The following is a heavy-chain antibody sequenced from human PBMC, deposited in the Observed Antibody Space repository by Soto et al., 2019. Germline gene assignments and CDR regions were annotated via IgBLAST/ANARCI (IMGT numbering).Heavy chain of an antibody. CDR1: GFTFSSSA. Sequence: EVQLLESGGGLVQPGGSLRLSCAASGFTFSSSAMSWFRQAPGKGLEWASAISGSGGSTYYADSVKGRFTISRDNSKNTLYLQMNSLRAEDTAVYYCAKDRVPDFDYWGQGTLVTVSS. J-gene: IGHJ4*02. CDR2: ISGSGGST. CDR3: AKDRVPDFDY. V-gene: IGHV3-23*01.